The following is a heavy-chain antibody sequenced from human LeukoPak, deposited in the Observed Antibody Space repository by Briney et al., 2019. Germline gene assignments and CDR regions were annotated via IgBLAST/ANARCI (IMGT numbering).Heavy chain of an antibody. D-gene: IGHD3-22*01. CDR3: ARGGYYYDSSAYVSLDF. J-gene: IGHJ4*02. CDR2: MSSSGSTM. CDR1: GFTFSSYE. Sequence: GGSLRLSCAASGFTFSSYEINWVRQAPGKGLEWVSYMSSSGSTMYYADSVKGRFTISRDNAKNSLYLQMNSLRAEDTAVYYCARGGYYYDSSAYVSLDFWGQGTLVTVSS. V-gene: IGHV3-48*03.